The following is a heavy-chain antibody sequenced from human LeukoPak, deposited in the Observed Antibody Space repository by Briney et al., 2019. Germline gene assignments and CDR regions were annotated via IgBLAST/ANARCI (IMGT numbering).Heavy chain of an antibody. Sequence: KPSETLSLTCTVSGVSISSYYWSWIRQPPGKGLEWIGYIYYSGSTNYNPSLKSRVTISVDTSKNQFSLKLSSVTAADTAVYYCARGGNYYDSSGYSSSYYFDCWGQGTLVTVSS. D-gene: IGHD3-22*01. CDR2: IYYSGST. CDR3: ARGGNYYDSSGYSSSYYFDC. V-gene: IGHV4-59*01. J-gene: IGHJ4*02. CDR1: GVSISSYY.